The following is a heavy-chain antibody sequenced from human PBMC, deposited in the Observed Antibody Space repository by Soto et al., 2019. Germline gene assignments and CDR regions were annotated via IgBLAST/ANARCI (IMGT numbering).Heavy chain of an antibody. Sequence: GESLKISCKGSGYSFTSYWIGWVRQMPGKGLEWMGIIYPGDSDTRYSPSFQGQVTISADKSISTAYLQWSSLKASDTAMYYCARLAPDNWNSGGWFDPWGQGTLVTVSS. CDR2: IYPGDSDT. CDR1: GYSFTSYW. CDR3: ARLAPDNWNSGGWFDP. D-gene: IGHD1-7*01. V-gene: IGHV5-51*01. J-gene: IGHJ5*02.